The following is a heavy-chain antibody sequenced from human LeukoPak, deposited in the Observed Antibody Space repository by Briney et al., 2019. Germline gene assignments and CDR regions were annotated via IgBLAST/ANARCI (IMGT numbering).Heavy chain of an antibody. V-gene: IGHV1-69*13. D-gene: IGHD2-2*02. Sequence: SVKVSCKASGGTFGGYAISWVRQAPGQGLEWMGGIIPIFGTANYAQKFQGRVTITADESTSTAYMELSSLRSEDTAVYYCATPKYCSSTSCYMAVDYWGQGTLVTVSS. CDR3: ATPKYCSSTSCYMAVDY. CDR1: GGTFGGYA. CDR2: IIPIFGTA. J-gene: IGHJ4*02.